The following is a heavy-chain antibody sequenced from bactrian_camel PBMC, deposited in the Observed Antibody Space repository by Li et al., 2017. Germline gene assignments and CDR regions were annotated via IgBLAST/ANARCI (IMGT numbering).Heavy chain of an antibody. CDR2: IADTST. V-gene: IGHV3-2*01. CDR3: AAGPWYTDEYKY. CDR1: GFIFRDHY. Sequence: HVQLVESGGGLVQPGGSLRVSCEASGFIFRDHYMNRVRQAPGKGLEWVSSIADTSTYYSNSVKGRCTIARDNTKNTVYLQMISLESEDTALYYCAAGPWYTDEYKYWGQGTQVTVS. D-gene: IGHD6*01. J-gene: IGHJ4*01.